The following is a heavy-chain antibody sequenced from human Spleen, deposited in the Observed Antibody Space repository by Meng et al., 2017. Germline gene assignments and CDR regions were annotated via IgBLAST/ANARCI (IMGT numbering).Heavy chain of an antibody. D-gene: IGHD4-17*01. CDR1: GFTFSSFW. CDR2: IKEDGSEK. CDR3: ARGGYGETFDY. J-gene: IGHJ4*02. V-gene: IGHV3-7*04. Sequence: GESLKISCAASGFTFSSFWMTWVRQAPGKGLEWVANIKEDGSEKYYVDSVKGRFTISRDNAKNSLYLQMNSLRVEDTAVYYCARGGYGETFDYWGQGTLVTVSS.